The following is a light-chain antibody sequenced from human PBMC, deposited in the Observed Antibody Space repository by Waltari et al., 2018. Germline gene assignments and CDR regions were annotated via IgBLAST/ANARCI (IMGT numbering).Light chain of an antibody. Sequence: QSVLTQPPSVSGAPGQRVTISCTGSSPNIGAGYDVHWYQQLPGTAPKLLIYGNSNRPSGVPDRFSGSKSGTSGSLAITGLQAEDEADYYCQSYDSSLSGSVFGGGTKLTVL. CDR1: SPNIGAGYD. V-gene: IGLV1-40*01. CDR2: GNS. J-gene: IGLJ2*01. CDR3: QSYDSSLSGSV.